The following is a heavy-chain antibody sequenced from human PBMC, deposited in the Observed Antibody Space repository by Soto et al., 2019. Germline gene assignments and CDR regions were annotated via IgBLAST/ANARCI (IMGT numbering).Heavy chain of an antibody. CDR1: GYTFTSYG. D-gene: IGHD2-15*01. CDR2: ISAYNGNT. Sequence: ASVKVSCKASGYTFTSYGISWVRQAPGQRLEWIEWISAYNGNTNYAQKLQGRVTMTTDTSTSTAYMELRSLRSDDTAVYYCARLGYCSGGSCYGYFQHWGQGTLVTVSS. V-gene: IGHV1-18*01. J-gene: IGHJ1*01. CDR3: ARLGYCSGGSCYGYFQH.